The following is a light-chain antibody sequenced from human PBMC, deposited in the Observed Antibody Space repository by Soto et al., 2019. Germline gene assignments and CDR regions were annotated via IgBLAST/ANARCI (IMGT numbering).Light chain of an antibody. Sequence: SVLTQPPSASETPGQRVTISCSGSSSNIGSNYVYWYQQLPGTAPQLLIYKNNQRPSGVPDRFTGSKSGTSASLAISGLRSEDEADYYCAAWDDSLSGYVFGTGTKLNVL. CDR3: AAWDDSLSGYV. CDR1: SSNIGSNY. V-gene: IGLV1-47*01. CDR2: KNN. J-gene: IGLJ1*01.